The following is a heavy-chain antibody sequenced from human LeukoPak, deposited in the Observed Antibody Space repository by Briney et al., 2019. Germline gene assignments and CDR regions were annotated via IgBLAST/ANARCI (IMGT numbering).Heavy chain of an antibody. CDR1: GDSISSSSYY. D-gene: IGHD3-10*01. CDR3: ARFGRVSHFDY. J-gene: IGHJ4*02. Sequence: SETLSLTCTVSGDSISSSSYYWGWIRQPPGKGLEWIGIIYYTGSSYYSPSLESRVTISVDTSKNQFSLKLGSVTAADTAVYYCARFGRVSHFDYWGXGTLVTVSS. V-gene: IGHV4-39*07. CDR2: IYYTGSS.